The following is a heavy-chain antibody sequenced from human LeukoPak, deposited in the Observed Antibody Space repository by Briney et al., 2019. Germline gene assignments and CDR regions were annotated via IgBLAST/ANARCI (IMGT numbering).Heavy chain of an antibody. CDR2: ISAYNGNT. CDR3: ARAITDIVATISDY. Sequence: GASVKVSCKASGYTFTSYGISWVRQAPGQGLEWMGWISAYNGNTNYAQKLQGRVTMTTDTSTSTAYMELRSLRSDDTAVYYCARAITDIVATISDYWGQGTLVTVSS. V-gene: IGHV1-18*01. CDR1: GYTFTSYG. D-gene: IGHD5-12*01. J-gene: IGHJ4*02.